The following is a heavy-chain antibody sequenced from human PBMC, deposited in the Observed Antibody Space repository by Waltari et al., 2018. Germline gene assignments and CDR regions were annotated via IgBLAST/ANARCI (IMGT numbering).Heavy chain of an antibody. CDR1: GGSFSGYY. D-gene: IGHD3-22*01. J-gene: IGHJ4*02. CDR2: INHSGST. CDR3: ARAFRNGYYYVNLDY. V-gene: IGHV4-34*01. Sequence: QVQLQQWGAGLLKPSETLSLTCAVYGGSFSGYYWSWIRQPPGKGLEWIGEINHSGSTNYNPSLKSRVTISVDTSKNQFSLKLSSVTAADTAVYYCARAFRNGYYYVNLDYWGQGTLVTVSS.